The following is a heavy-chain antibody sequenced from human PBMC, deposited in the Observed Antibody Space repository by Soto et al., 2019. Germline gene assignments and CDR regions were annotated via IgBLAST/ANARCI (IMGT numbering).Heavy chain of an antibody. V-gene: IGHV4-30-2*01. Sequence: SETLSLTCAVSGGSISSGGYSWSWIRQPPGKGLEWIGYIYHSGSTYYNPSLKSRVTISVDRSKNQFSLKLSSVTAADTAVYYCARGGRDKYDFWSGYYKSHYYSGMDVWGQGTTVTVSS. CDR3: ARGGRDKYDFWSGYYKSHYYSGMDV. CDR1: GGSISSGGYS. J-gene: IGHJ6*02. D-gene: IGHD3-3*01. CDR2: IYHSGST.